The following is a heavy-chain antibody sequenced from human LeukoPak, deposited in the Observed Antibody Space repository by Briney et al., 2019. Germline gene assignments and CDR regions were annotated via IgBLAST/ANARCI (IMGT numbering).Heavy chain of an antibody. CDR1: GGSISSSSYY. D-gene: IGHD6-19*01. J-gene: IGHJ4*02. V-gene: IGHV4-39*01. CDR3: ARLANVQWVYLDTYYFDY. Sequence: PSETLSLTCTVSGGSISSSSYYWGWIRQPPGKGLEWIGSIYYSGSTYYNPSLKSRVTISVDTSKNQFSLKLSSVTAADTAVYYCARLANVQWVYLDTYYFDYWGQGTLVTVSS. CDR2: IYYSGST.